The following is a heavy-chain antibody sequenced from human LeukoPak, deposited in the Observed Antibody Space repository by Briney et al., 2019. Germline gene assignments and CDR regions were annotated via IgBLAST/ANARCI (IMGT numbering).Heavy chain of an antibody. CDR1: GFSFNNYK. J-gene: IGHJ5*02. V-gene: IGHV3-21*01. CDR3: ARNFLSGSSAWWFAP. D-gene: IGHD3-10*01. CDR2: ISSGSGYI. Sequence: PGGSLRVSCAASGFSFNNYKMNWVRQAPGKGLEWVSSISSGSGYIYYADSVKGRFTISRDNAKNSLYLQMNSLRGEDTAVYYCARNFLSGSSAWWFAPWGQGTLVSVSS.